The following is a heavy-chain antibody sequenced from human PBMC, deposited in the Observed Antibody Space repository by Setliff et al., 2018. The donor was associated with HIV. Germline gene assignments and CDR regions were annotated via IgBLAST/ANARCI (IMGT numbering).Heavy chain of an antibody. Sequence: ETLSLTCTVSGGSISSSSYYWGWIRQPPGKALEWLAHIFTNDEKSYTTSLKTRLSISRDTSKSQVILTMTNMDPVDTATYFCARSAYGADVGYYFDYWGLGTLVTVSS. D-gene: IGHD4-17*01. CDR2: IFTNDEK. V-gene: IGHV2-26*01. J-gene: IGHJ4*02. CDR1: GGSISSSSYY. CDR3: ARSAYGADVGYYFDY.